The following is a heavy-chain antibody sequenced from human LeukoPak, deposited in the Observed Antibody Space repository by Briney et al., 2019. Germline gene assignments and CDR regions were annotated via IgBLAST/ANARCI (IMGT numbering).Heavy chain of an antibody. D-gene: IGHD3-22*01. Sequence: PSETLSLTCTVSGGSISSSSYYWGWIRQPPGMGLEWIGSIYYSGSTYYNPSLKSRVTISVDTSKNQFSLKLSSVTAADTAVYYCASAYYDSSGYSFQHWGQGTLVAVSS. J-gene: IGHJ1*01. V-gene: IGHV4-39*01. CDR2: IYYSGST. CDR3: ASAYYDSSGYSFQH. CDR1: GGSISSSSYY.